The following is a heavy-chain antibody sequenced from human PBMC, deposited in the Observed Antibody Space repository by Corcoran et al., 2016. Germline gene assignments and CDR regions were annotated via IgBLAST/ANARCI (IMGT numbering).Heavy chain of an antibody. CDR3: AGADPDRVGARIGVFDY. Sequence: QVQLQESGPGLVKPSETLSLTCTVSDGSVSSGTYYWSWIRQPPGKGLEWIGYNYNSGSTNYNPSLKSRVAMSLDTSQNQFSLRLTSVTAADTAVYYCAGADPDRVGARIGVFDYWGQGTLVTVPS. CDR1: DGSVSSGTYY. D-gene: IGHD5-12*01. V-gene: IGHV4-61*01. J-gene: IGHJ4*02. CDR2: NYNSGST.